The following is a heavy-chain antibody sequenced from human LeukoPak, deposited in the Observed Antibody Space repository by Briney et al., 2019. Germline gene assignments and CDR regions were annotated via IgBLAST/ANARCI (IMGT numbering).Heavy chain of an antibody. Sequence: GGSLRLSCVATSRFTFSTYAMSWVRQAPGKGLEWVSTISGTGGRTYYADSVKGRFTISRDNSKNTLYLQMNSLRAEDTAVYYCAKDQLNRFCSGGSCSVTHDYWGQGTLVTVSS. V-gene: IGHV3-23*01. CDR3: AKDQLNRFCSGGSCSVTHDY. J-gene: IGHJ4*02. CDR2: ISGTGGRT. D-gene: IGHD2-15*01. CDR1: RFTFSTYA.